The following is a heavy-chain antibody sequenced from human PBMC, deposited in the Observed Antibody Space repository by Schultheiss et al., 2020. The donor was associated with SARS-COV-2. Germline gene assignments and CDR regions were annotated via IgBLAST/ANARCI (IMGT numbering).Heavy chain of an antibody. J-gene: IGHJ4*02. V-gene: IGHV1-18*01. CDR2: ISGYSAAT. D-gene: IGHD1-1*01. CDR1: GYPFGNYA. Sequence: ASVKVYCKASGYPFGNYAITWVRQAPGQGLEWMGGISGYSAATSYAQKFQGRGTMTTDTSTSTVYMELSSLSSEDTAVEYWARDGNDGIDYWGQGTLVTGSA. CDR3: ARDGNDGIDY.